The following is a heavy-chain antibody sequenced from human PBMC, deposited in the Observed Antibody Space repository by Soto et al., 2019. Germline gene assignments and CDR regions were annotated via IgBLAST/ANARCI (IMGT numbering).Heavy chain of an antibody. D-gene: IGHD3-10*01. CDR1: GGTFSSYA. V-gene: IGHV1-69*13. J-gene: IGHJ6*02. Sequence: SVKVSCKASGGTFSSYAISWVRQAPGQGLEWMGGIIPIFGTANYAQKFQGRVTITADESTSTAYMELSSLRSEDTAVYYCASQYYYGSGAPAHYYYYGMDVWGQGTTVTVSS. CDR3: ASQYYYGSGAPAHYYYYGMDV. CDR2: IIPIFGTA.